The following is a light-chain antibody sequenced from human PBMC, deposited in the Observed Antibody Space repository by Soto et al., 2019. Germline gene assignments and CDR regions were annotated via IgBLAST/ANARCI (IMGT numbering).Light chain of an antibody. CDR1: QSVGSN. CDR2: GAS. Sequence: EIVMTQSPATLSVSPGERASLSCRASQSVGSNLAWYQQTAGQAPRLLIYGASTRATGIPARFSGSGSGTEFNLTISSLQSEDFAVYYCQQYTNWPYTFGQGTKLEIK. CDR3: QQYTNWPYT. V-gene: IGKV3-15*01. J-gene: IGKJ2*01.